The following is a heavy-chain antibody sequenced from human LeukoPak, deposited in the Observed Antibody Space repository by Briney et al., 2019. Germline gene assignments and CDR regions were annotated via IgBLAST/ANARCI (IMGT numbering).Heavy chain of an antibody. CDR1: GGSFSGYY. CDR2: IYYSGST. Sequence: PSETLSLTCAVYGGSFSGYYWSWIRQPPGKGLEWIGYIYYSGSTNYNPSLKSRVTISVDTSKNQFSLKLSSVTAADTAVYYCARTLTWVAFDIWGQGTMVTVSS. J-gene: IGHJ3*02. V-gene: IGHV4-59*01. D-gene: IGHD7-27*01. CDR3: ARTLTWVAFDI.